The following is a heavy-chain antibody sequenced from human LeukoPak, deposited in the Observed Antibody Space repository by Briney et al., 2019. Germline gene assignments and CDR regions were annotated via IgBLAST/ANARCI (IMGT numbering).Heavy chain of an antibody. CDR1: GYSFTSYW. CDR3: ARHGYSYGYPAGEYYGMDV. CDR2: IYPGDSDT. V-gene: IGHV5-51*01. J-gene: IGHJ6*02. Sequence: GESLKISCKGSGYSFTSYWIGWVRQMPGKGLEWMGIIYPGDSDTRYSPSFQGQVTISADKSISTAYLQWSSLKASDTAMYYCARHGYSYGYPAGEYYGMDVWGQGTTVTVSS. D-gene: IGHD5-18*01.